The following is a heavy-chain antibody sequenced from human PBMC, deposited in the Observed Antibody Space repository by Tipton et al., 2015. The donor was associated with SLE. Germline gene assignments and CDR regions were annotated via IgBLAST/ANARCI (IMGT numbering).Heavy chain of an antibody. D-gene: IGHD4-17*01. CDR3: ARVDSTVTTGLDY. CDR2: IYYSGGT. V-gene: IGHV4-38-2*01. CDR1: GYSISSGYY. J-gene: IGHJ4*02. Sequence: TLSLTCAVSGYSISSGYYWGWIRQPPGKGLEWIGYIYYSGGTNYSPSLRSRVSISLDTSKNQFSLKLTSVTAADTAVYYCARVDSTVTTGLDYWGQGILVTVSS.